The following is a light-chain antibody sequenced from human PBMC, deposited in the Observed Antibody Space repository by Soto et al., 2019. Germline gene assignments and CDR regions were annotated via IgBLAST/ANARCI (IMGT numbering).Light chain of an antibody. J-gene: IGKJ4*01. CDR3: QQYDNLPLT. CDR2: DAS. Sequence: DLQMTQSPSSLSASVGDRVNITCQASQDISNYLNWYQQKPGKAPKLLIYDASNLETGVPSRFSGSGSGTDFTFTISSLQPEDIATYYCQQYDNLPLTFGGGTKVDIK. CDR1: QDISNY. V-gene: IGKV1-33*01.